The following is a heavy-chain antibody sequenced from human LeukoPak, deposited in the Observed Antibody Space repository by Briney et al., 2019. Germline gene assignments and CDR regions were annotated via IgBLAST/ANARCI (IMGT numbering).Heavy chain of an antibody. D-gene: IGHD3-10*01. CDR2: ISAYNGNT. CDR3: AREGTPIWYYYMDV. CDR1: GYTFTSYG. J-gene: IGHJ6*03. Sequence: GASVKVSCKASGYTFTSYGISWVRQAPGQGLEWMGWISAYNGNTNYAQKLQGRVTLTTDTSTSTAYMELRSLRSDDTAVYYCAREGTPIWYYYMDVWGKGTTVTVSS. V-gene: IGHV1-18*01.